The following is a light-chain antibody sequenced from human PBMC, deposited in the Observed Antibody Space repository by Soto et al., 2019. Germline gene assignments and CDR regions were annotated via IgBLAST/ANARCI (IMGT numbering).Light chain of an antibody. V-gene: IGLV2-14*03. CDR2: DVS. Sequence: QSALTQPASVSGSPGQSITISCTGISSDVGGYSSVSWYQQHPGKAPKLVIYDVSNRPSGVSDRFSGSKSGNTASLSISGLQAEDEADYYCTSYTISSTPVAFGGGTKVTVL. CDR3: TSYTISSTPVA. J-gene: IGLJ2*01. CDR1: SSDVGGYSS.